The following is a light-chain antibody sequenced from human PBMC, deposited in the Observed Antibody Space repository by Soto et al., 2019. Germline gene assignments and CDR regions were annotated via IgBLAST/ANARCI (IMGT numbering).Light chain of an antibody. CDR2: DVS. V-gene: IGLV2-11*01. CDR1: SSDVGGYNY. Sequence: QAVVTQPRSVSGSPGQSVTISCTGTSSDVGGYNYVSWYQQHPGKAPKLMIYDVSKRPSGVPDRFSGSKSGNTASLTISGLQAEDEADYYCCSYAGSLFGGGTKVTVL. J-gene: IGLJ2*01. CDR3: CSYAGSL.